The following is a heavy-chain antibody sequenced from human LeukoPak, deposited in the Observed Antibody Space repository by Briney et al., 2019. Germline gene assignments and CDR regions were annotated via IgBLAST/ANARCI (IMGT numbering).Heavy chain of an antibody. Sequence: GGSLRLSCAASGFTFSSYAMSWVRQAPGKGLEWVSAISGSGGSTYYADSVKGRFTISRDNSKNTLYLQMNSLRAEDTAVYYCAKGGDIVVVPAAPNFDYWGQGTLVTVSS. CDR1: GFTFSSYA. CDR2: ISGSGGST. D-gene: IGHD2-2*01. CDR3: AKGGDIVVVPAAPNFDY. V-gene: IGHV3-23*01. J-gene: IGHJ4*02.